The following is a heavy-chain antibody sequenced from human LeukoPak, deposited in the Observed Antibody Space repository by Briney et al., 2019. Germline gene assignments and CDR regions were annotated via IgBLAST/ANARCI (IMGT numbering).Heavy chain of an antibody. CDR2: IYYSGST. CDR1: GGSISGYY. CDR3: ARVGTSGYFTPHWYFDL. Sequence: SETLSLTSTVSGGSISGYYWSWIRQPPGKGLEWIAYIYYSGSTNYNPSLKSRVTVSVDTSKNQLSLKLSSVTAADTAVYYCARVGTSGYFTPHWYFDLRGRGTLVTVSS. V-gene: IGHV4-59*01. D-gene: IGHD5-12*01. J-gene: IGHJ2*01.